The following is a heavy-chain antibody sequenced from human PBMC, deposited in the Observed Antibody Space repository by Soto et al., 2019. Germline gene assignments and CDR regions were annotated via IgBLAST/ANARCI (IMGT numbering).Heavy chain of an antibody. CDR2: ISPMFGAA. J-gene: IGHJ4*02. Sequence: QVQLVQSGAEMKKPGSSVKVSCQSSGGTFNTYAMNWVRQAPVQGPEWMGDISPMFGAANYAPKFQGRVTIIADESTGTSYMQLSSLTSEDTALYFCAREVQVHTPAFVYWGQGTLVTVSS. V-gene: IGHV1-69*19. D-gene: IGHD3-10*01. CDR3: AREVQVHTPAFVY. CDR1: GGTFNTYA.